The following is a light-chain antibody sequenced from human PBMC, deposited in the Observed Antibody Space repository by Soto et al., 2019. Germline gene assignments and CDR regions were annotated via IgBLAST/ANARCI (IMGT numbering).Light chain of an antibody. CDR3: GTWDSSLSAVV. J-gene: IGLJ2*01. CDR2: DNN. V-gene: IGLV1-51*01. CDR1: SSNIGSNS. Sequence: QSVLTQPPSVSAAPGQKVTISCSGSSSNIGSNSVSWYQQLPGTAPKVLIYDNNKRPSGIPDRFSGSKSGTSATLGITGLQTGDEADYYCGTWDSSLSAVVFGGGTKLTVL.